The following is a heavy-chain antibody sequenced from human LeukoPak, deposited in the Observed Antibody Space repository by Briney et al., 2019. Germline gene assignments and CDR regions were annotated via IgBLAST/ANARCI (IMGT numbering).Heavy chain of an antibody. CDR1: GGTFSSYA. V-gene: IGHV1-18*01. Sequence: ASVKVSCKASGGTFSSYAISWVRQAPGQGLEWMGWISAYNGNTNYAQKLQGRVTMTTDTSTSTAYMELRSLRSDDTAVYYCARVAVRYYYYGMDVWGQGTTVTVSS. CDR2: ISAYNGNT. J-gene: IGHJ6*02. CDR3: ARVAVRYYYYGMDV. D-gene: IGHD1-1*01.